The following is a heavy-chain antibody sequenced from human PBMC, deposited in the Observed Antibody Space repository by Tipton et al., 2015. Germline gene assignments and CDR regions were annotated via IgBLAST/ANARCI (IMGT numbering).Heavy chain of an antibody. Sequence: GLVKPSETLSLTCTVSGGSISSYYWSWIRQPAGKGLEYIGRIYTSGRTNYNPSLKSRVTMSVDTSKNQFSLKLSSVTAADTAVYYCARDIAALSSGGSRRWFDPWGQGTLVTVSS. CDR1: GGSISSYY. CDR3: ARDIAALSSGGSRRWFDP. CDR2: IYTSGRT. J-gene: IGHJ5*02. D-gene: IGHD2-15*01. V-gene: IGHV4-4*07.